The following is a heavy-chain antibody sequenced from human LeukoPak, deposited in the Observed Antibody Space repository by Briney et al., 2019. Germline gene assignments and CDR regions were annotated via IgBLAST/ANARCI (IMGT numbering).Heavy chain of an antibody. CDR2: ISYDGSNK. J-gene: IGHJ4*02. V-gene: IGHV3-30*19. CDR3: ARDEYSYGFYYFDY. D-gene: IGHD5-18*01. CDR1: GFTFSTYG. Sequence: GRSLRLSCAASGFTFSTYGMHWVRQAPGKGLEWVAVISYDGSNKYYADSVKGRFTISRDNSKNTLYLQMNSLRAEDTAVYYCARDEYSYGFYYFDYWGQGTLVTVSS.